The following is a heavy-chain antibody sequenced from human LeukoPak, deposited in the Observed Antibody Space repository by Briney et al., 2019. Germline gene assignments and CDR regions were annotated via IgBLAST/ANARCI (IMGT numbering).Heavy chain of an antibody. D-gene: IGHD5-24*01. Sequence: GASVKVSCKASGYTFTSYYMHWVRQAPGQGLEWMGIINPSGGSTSYAQKFQGRVTMTRDMSTSTVYMELSSLRSEDTAVYYCARNRGGSLVRWLQYRWFDPWGQGTLVTVSS. CDR3: ARNRGGSLVRWLQYRWFDP. CDR2: INPSGGST. J-gene: IGHJ5*02. V-gene: IGHV1-46*01. CDR1: GYTFTSYY.